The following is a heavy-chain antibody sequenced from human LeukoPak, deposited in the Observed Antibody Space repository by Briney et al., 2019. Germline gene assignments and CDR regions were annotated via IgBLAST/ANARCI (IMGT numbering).Heavy chain of an antibody. CDR2: INPSGGST. CDR1: GYTFTSYY. Sequence: ASVKVSCKASGYTFTSYYMHWVRQAPGQGLEWMGIINPSGGSTSYAQKFQGRVTMTRDMSTSTVYMELSSLRSEDTAVYYCARKQWSDSDSSGWERGNAFDIWGQGTMVTVSS. CDR3: ARKQWSDSDSSGWERGNAFDI. V-gene: IGHV1-46*01. J-gene: IGHJ3*02. D-gene: IGHD3-22*01.